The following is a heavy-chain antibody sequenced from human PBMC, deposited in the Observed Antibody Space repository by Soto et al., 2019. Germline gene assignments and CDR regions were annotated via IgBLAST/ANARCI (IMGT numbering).Heavy chain of an antibody. V-gene: IGHV4-61*08. D-gene: IGHD6-13*01. CDR1: GGSISSGGYY. CDR2: IYYSGST. J-gene: IGHJ5*02. Sequence: SETLSLTCTVSGGSISSGGYYWSWIRQHPGKGLEWIGYIYYSGSTNYNPPLKSRVTISVDTSKDQFSLKLSSVTAADTAVYYCARGQAAAGPARNWFDPWGQGTLVTVSS. CDR3: ARGQAAAGPARNWFDP.